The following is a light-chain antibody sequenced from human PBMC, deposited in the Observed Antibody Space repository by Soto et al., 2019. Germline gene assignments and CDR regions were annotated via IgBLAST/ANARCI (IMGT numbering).Light chain of an antibody. V-gene: IGLV2-14*01. CDR2: DVN. J-gene: IGLJ2*01. Sequence: QSVLTQPASVSGSPEQSLTISCTGTSSDVGAYNYVSWYQQHPGKAPKLMIYDVNIRPSGVSNRFSGSKSGNTASLTISGLQAEDEADYYCTSWTTSTTMKFGGGTKLTVL. CDR1: SSDVGAYNY. CDR3: TSWTTSTTMK.